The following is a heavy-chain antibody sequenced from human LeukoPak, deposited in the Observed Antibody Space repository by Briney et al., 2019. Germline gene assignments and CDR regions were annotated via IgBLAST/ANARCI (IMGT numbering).Heavy chain of an antibody. CDR1: GFTFSDSV. Sequence: PGGSLRLSCAASGFTFSDSVIHWVRQASGKGLEWVGRIRSKANRYATAYAASVKDRFTISRDDSKNTAYLQMNSLRAEDTAVYYCARAREYAFDIWGQGTMVTVSS. J-gene: IGHJ3*02. CDR2: IRSKANRYAT. V-gene: IGHV3-73*01. CDR3: ARAREYAFDI. D-gene: IGHD3-10*01.